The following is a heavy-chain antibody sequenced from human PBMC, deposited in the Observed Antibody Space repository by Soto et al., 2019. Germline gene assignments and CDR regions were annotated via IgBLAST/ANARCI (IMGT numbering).Heavy chain of an antibody. J-gene: IGHJ1*01. CDR2: ISAYNGNT. Sequence: GASVKVSCKASGYTFTSYGISWVRQAPGQGLEWMGWISAYNGNTNYAQKLQGRVTMTTDTSTSTAYMELRSLRSDDTAVYYRARDSPSSGYYYGNAEYFQHWGQGTLVTVSS. CDR3: ARDSPSSGYYYGNAEYFQH. CDR1: GYTFTSYG. V-gene: IGHV1-18*01. D-gene: IGHD3-22*01.